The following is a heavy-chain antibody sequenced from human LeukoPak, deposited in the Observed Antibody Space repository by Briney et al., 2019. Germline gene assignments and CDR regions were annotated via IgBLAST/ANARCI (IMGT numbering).Heavy chain of an antibody. Sequence: PGGSLRLSCAASGFSFSSYEMNWVRQAPGKGLEWVSAISGSGGSTYYADSVKGRFTISRDNSKNTLYLQMNSLRAEDTAVYYCAKVYDNPLLFNWFDPWGQGTLVTVSS. CDR2: ISGSGGST. CDR3: AKVYDNPLLFNWFDP. J-gene: IGHJ5*02. CDR1: GFSFSSYE. D-gene: IGHD2-2*01. V-gene: IGHV3-23*01.